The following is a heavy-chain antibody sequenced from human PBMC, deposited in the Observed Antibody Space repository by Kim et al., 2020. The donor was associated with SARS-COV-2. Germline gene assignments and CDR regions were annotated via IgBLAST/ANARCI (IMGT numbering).Heavy chain of an antibody. V-gene: IGHV3-11*01. J-gene: IGHJ4*02. CDR3: ARASVDYGPSTFDY. Sequence: YQEPATGRLPRSRDTAKNSLYLQMNSLRAEDTAVYYCARASVDYGPSTFDYWGQGTLVTVSS. D-gene: IGHD4-17*01.